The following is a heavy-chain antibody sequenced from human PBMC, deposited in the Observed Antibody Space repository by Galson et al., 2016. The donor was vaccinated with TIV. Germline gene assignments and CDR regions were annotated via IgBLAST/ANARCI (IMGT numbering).Heavy chain of an antibody. CDR1: GYSFTSYW. D-gene: IGHD3-22*01. CDR3: ARRADSSVYYYSFDY. V-gene: IGHV5-51*03. Sequence: QSGAEVKKPGESLKISCKGSGYSFTSYWIGWVRQMPGKGLEWMGIIYPGDSDTRYSPSFQGQVTISADKSISTAYLQWSSLKASDTASYYCARRADSSVYYYSFDYWGQGTLVTVSS. J-gene: IGHJ4*02. CDR2: IYPGDSDT.